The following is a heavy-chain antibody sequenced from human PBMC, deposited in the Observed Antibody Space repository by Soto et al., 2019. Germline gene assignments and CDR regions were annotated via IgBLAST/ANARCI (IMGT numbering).Heavy chain of an antibody. CDR2: IYYSGST. D-gene: IGHD4-4*01. Sequence: PSETLSLTCTVSGGSISSYYWSWIRQPPGKGLEWIGYIYYSGSTNYNPSLKSRVTISVDTSKNQFSLKLSSVTAADTAVYYCARDVFVDDYSKGYFAYYYYGMDVWGQGTTVTVSS. V-gene: IGHV4-59*01. CDR1: GGSISSYY. J-gene: IGHJ6*02. CDR3: ARDVFVDDYSKGYFAYYYYGMDV.